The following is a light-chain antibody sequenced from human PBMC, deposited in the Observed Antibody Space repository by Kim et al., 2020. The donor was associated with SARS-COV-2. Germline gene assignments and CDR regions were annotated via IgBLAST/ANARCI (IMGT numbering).Light chain of an antibody. V-gene: IGLV3-21*04. CDR2: YDS. J-gene: IGLJ2*01. CDR1: NIATKN. CDR3: SAWDSRHYHLV. Sequence: SYELTQPPSLSVAPGKTAGITCGGDNIATKNVHWYQQKPGQAPVVVINYDSDRPSGIPERFPGSNSGHTATLTISRVEPGDEADHYRSAWDSRHYHLVFG.